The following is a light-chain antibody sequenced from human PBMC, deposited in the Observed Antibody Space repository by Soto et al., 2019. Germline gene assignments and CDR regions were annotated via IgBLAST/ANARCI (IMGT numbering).Light chain of an antibody. V-gene: IGKV3-15*01. CDR1: QYISSK. Sequence: EIVMTQSPATLSMSPGERATLSCRASQYISSKVAWYQQIPGQAPRLLIYGASTRATGVPATFSGSGSGTEFTLSISILQSAVYYCQQHNSWPLTFGGGTKVEIK. CDR3: QQHNSWPLT. CDR2: GAS. J-gene: IGKJ4*01.